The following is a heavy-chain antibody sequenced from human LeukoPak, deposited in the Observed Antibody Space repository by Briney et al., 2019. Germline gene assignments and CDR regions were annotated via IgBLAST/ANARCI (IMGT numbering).Heavy chain of an antibody. CDR3: ARGTWGFDS. J-gene: IGHJ4*02. D-gene: IGHD3-16*01. Sequence: GGSLRLSCAASGFTFSSYWMHWVRQAPGKGLVWVSRIYSDGSSTNYADSVKGRFTISRDYAKNTLHLQMDSLRVEDTALYYCARGTWGFDSWGQGTLVTVSS. CDR1: GFTFSSYW. V-gene: IGHV3-74*01. CDR2: IYSDGSST.